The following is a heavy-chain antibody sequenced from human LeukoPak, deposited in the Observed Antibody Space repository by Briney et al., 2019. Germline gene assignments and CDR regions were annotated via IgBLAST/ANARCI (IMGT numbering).Heavy chain of an antibody. CDR1: GGSISSSSYY. CDR2: IYYSGST. Sequence: SETLSLTCTVSGGSISSSSYYWGWIRQPPGKGLEWIGSIYYSGSTYYNPSLKSRVTISVDTSKNQFSLKLSSVTAADTAVYYCARSGSDGYNGGPVRFFDYWGQGTLVTVSS. D-gene: IGHD5-24*01. V-gene: IGHV4-39*07. CDR3: ARSGSDGYNGGPVRFFDY. J-gene: IGHJ4*02.